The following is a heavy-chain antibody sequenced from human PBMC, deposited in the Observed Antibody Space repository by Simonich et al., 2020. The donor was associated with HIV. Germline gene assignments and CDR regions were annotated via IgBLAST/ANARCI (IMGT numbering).Heavy chain of an antibody. J-gene: IGHJ4*02. CDR2: INHSGST. Sequence: QVQLQQWGAGLLKPSETLSLTCAVYGGSFSGYYWSWIRQPPGKRLEWIGEINHSGSTNDNPSLKSRVTIAVDTSKNQFSLKLSSVTAADTAVYYCARGFYQRLYYFDYWGQGTLVTVSS. V-gene: IGHV4-34*01. D-gene: IGHD2-2*01. CDR1: GGSFSGYY. CDR3: ARGFYQRLYYFDY.